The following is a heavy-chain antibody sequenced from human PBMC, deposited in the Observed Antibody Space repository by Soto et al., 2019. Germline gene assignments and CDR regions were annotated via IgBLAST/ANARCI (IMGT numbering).Heavy chain of an antibody. J-gene: IGHJ4*02. CDR2: IKGDGSDP. CDR3: ARDPVTAD. V-gene: IGHV3-7*03. Sequence: PGGSLRLSCAVSGFTLNNYYLSWVRQAPGKGLEWVGNIKGDGSDPHYVDSVKGRFTISRDNAENSIYLQMNSLKAEDTAMYYCARDPVTADWGQGTLVTVSS. CDR1: GFTLNNYY.